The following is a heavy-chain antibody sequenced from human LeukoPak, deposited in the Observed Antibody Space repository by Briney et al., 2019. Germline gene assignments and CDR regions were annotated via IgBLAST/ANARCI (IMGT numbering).Heavy chain of an antibody. V-gene: IGHV1-2*02. D-gene: IGHD4-17*01. CDR1: EYTFTGYY. CDR2: INPNSGGT. J-gene: IGHJ4*02. Sequence: ASVKVSCKASEYTFTGYYMHWVRQAPGQGLEWMGWINPNSGGTNYAQKLQGRVTMTRDTSISTAYLELSRLRSDDTAVYYCARPTTGSNFDYWGQGTLVTVSS. CDR3: ARPTTGSNFDY.